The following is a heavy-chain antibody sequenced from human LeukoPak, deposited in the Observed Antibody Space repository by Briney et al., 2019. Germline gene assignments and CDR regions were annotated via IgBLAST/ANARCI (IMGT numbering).Heavy chain of an antibody. CDR3: ARLPELPGFGDY. D-gene: IGHD3-10*01. Sequence: GGSLRLSCAASGFTFSSYPMNWVRQAPGKGLEWVSSISSRSDYIYYADSVKGRFTFSRDDAKNSLYLQMNSLRAEDTAVYYCARLPELPGFGDYWGPGTLVTVSS. CDR1: GFTFSSYP. J-gene: IGHJ4*02. V-gene: IGHV3-21*01. CDR2: ISSRSDYI.